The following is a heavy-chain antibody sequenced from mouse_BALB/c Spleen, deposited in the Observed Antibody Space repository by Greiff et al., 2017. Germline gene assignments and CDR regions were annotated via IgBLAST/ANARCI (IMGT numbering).Heavy chain of an antibody. CDR2: ISPENGDI. J-gene: IGHJ3*01. CDR1: GYTFTDHA. V-gene: IGHV1S53*02. Sequence: QVQLQQSDAELVKPGASVKISCKASGYTFTDHAIHWVKQKPEQGLEWIGYISPENGDIKYNEKFKGKATLTADKSSSTAYMELSSLTSEDSAVYYCARDYGSSFAYWGQGTLVTVSA. D-gene: IGHD1-1*01. CDR3: ARDYGSSFAY.